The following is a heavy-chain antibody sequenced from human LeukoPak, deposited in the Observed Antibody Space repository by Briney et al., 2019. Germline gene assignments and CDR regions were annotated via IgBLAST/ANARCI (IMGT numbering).Heavy chain of an antibody. CDR1: GFTFSNYW. V-gene: IGHV3-7*01. J-gene: IGHJ4*02. Sequence: GGSLTLSCAASGFTFSNYWINWVRQAPGKGLEWVANMNEYGSEKYYVYSVRGRFTISRGNAENSLFLHMNSLRVEDTAVYRCARVLYGSRVNVIDSWGPGTLVTVSS. D-gene: IGHD2-2*01. CDR3: ARVLYGSRVNVIDS. CDR2: MNEYGSEK.